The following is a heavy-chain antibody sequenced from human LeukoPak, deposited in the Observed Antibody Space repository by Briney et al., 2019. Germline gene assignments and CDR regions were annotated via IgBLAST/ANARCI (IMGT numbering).Heavy chain of an antibody. J-gene: IGHJ1*01. V-gene: IGHV1-8*01. CDR2: MNPNSGNT. CDR1: GYTFTSYD. Sequence: ASVKASCKASGYTFTSYDINWVRQATGQGLEWMGWMNPNSGNTGYAQKFQGRVTMTRNTSISTAYMELSSLRSEDTAVYYCARAADYYDFWSGYYTAEYFQHWGQGTLVTVSS. D-gene: IGHD3-3*01. CDR3: ARAADYYDFWSGYYTAEYFQH.